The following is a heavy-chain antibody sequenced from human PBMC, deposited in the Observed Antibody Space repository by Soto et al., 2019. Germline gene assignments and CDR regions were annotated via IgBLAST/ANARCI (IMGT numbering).Heavy chain of an antibody. Sequence: ASVKVSCKASGYTFTSYGISWVRQAPGQGLEWMGWISAYNGNTNYAQKFQERVTITRDMSTSTAYMELSSLRSEDTAVYYCAAGLSLGYYYYYYGMDVWGQGTTVTVSS. V-gene: IGHV1-18*01. CDR1: GYTFTSYG. J-gene: IGHJ6*02. CDR3: AAGLSLGYYYYYYGMDV. CDR2: ISAYNGNT. D-gene: IGHD5-18*01.